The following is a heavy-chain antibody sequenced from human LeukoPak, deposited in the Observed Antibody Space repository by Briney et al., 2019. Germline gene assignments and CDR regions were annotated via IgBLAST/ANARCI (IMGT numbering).Heavy chain of an antibody. V-gene: IGHV1-18*01. CDR2: ISAYNGNA. CDR3: ARRRYYDFWSGYYAFDI. Sequence: ASVKVSCKASGYTFTGYGISWVRQPPGQGLEWMGWISAYNGNANYAQKLQGRVTMTTDTSTSTAYMELRSLRSDDTAVYYCARRRYYDFWSGYYAFDIWGQGTMVTVSS. CDR1: GYTFTGYG. J-gene: IGHJ3*02. D-gene: IGHD3-3*01.